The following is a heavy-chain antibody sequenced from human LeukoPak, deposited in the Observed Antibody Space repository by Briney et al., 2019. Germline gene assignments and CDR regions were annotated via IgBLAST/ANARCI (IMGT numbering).Heavy chain of an antibody. V-gene: IGHV3-30-3*01. CDR3: TRAADSRGFDNMDV. D-gene: IGHD3-22*01. CDR2: ISYDASNT. Sequence: GGSLRLSCAASGFTFSSLAMHWVRQAPGTGLEWVTVISYDASNTYYADSVKGRFTISRDISKNTLYLQMNSLRVEDTAVYYCTRAADSRGFDNMDVWGQGTTVTVSS. J-gene: IGHJ6*02. CDR1: GFTFSSLA.